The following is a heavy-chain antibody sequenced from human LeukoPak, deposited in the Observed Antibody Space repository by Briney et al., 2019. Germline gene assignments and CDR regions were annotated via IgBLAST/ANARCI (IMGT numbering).Heavy chain of an antibody. J-gene: IGHJ4*02. CDR1: GFTFSSYA. V-gene: IGHV3-53*01. Sequence: GGSLRLSCAASGFTFSSYAMSWVRQAPGKGLEWVSVIYSGGSTYYADSVKGRFTISRDNSKNTLYLQMNSLRAEDTAAYYCARLDFWSGYTFDYWGQGTLVTVSS. D-gene: IGHD3-3*01. CDR3: ARLDFWSGYTFDY. CDR2: IYSGGST.